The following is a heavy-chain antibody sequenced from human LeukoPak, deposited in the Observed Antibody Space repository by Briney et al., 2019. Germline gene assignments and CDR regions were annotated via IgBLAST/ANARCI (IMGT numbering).Heavy chain of an antibody. CDR3: ARLILAEWSDRYFDY. V-gene: IGHV4-31*03. Sequence: SQTLSLTCTVSGGSISSGGYYWSWIRQHPGKGLEWIGYIYYSGSTYYNPSLKSRVTISVDTSKNQFSLKLSSVTAADTAVYYCARLILAEWSDRYFDYWGQGTPVTVSS. CDR2: IYYSGST. J-gene: IGHJ4*02. CDR1: GGSISSGGYY. D-gene: IGHD3-16*01.